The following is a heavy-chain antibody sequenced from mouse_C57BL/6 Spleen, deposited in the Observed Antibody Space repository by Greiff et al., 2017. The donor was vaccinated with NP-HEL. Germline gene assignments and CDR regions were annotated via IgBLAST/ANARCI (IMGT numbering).Heavy chain of an antibody. CDR1: GYAFTNYL. D-gene: IGHD1-1*01. V-gene: IGHV1-54*01. CDR2: INPGSGGT. J-gene: IGHJ1*03. Sequence: VQLQQSGAELVRPGTSVKVSCKASGYAFTNYLIEWVKQRPGQGLEWIGVINPGSGGTNYNEKFKGKATLTADKYSSTSYMQLSSLTSEDSAVYFCARGVITTVVADWYFDVWGTGTTVTVSS. CDR3: ARGVITTVVADWYFDV.